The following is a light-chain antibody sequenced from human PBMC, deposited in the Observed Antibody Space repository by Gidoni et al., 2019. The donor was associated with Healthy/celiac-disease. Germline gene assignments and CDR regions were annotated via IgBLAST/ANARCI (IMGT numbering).Light chain of an antibody. CDR2: DAS. CDR1: QSVSSY. V-gene: IGKV3-11*01. J-gene: IGKJ2*01. Sequence: IVLTQSPATLSLSPGERATLSCRASQSVSSYLAWYQQKPGQAPRLLIYDASTRATGIPARFSGSVSGTDFTLTISSLWPEDFAVYYCQQRSNWPPYTFGQGTKLEIK. CDR3: QQRSNWPPYT.